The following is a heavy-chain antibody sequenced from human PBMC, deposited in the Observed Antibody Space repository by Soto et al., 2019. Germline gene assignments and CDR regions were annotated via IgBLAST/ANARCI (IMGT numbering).Heavy chain of an antibody. Sequence: EVHLVESAGGLVQPGGSLRLSCTVSGFTFSNYWMSWVRQAPGKGLEWVANINNDGSVKNYVGSVKGRFTISRDNAKNSLYLQMNSLTAEDTAVYYCMRDLPHHVVEGDQLDHWGQGPLVPVSS. CDR2: INNDGSVK. D-gene: IGHD2-15*01. V-gene: IGHV3-7*04. J-gene: IGHJ4*02. CDR3: MRDLPHHVVEGDQLDH. CDR1: GFTFSNYW.